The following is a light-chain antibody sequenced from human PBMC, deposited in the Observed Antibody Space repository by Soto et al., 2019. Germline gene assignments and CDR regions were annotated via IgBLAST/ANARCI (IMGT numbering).Light chain of an antibody. CDR3: LHDYNYPRT. J-gene: IGKJ1*01. CDR1: QDIRND. Sequence: AIQMTQSPSSLSASVGDRVTITCRASQDIRNDLGWYQQKPGKAPQLLIFAASNLQSGVPSRFSGSGPGTDFTLSFRSLQPEDCATYYCLHDYNYPRTFGQGTKVEIK. CDR2: AAS. V-gene: IGKV1-6*01.